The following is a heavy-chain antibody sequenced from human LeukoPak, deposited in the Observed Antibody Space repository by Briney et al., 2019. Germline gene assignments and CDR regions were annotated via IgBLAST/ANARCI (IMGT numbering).Heavy chain of an antibody. J-gene: IGHJ6*02. CDR1: GFTFSSYA. V-gene: IGHV3-23*01. D-gene: IGHD1-1*01. Sequence: PGGSLRLSCAASGFTFSSYAMSWVRQAPGKGLEWVSAISGSGGSTYYADSVKGRFTISRDNSKDTLYLQMNSLRAEDTAVYYCAKDFNDLYYYGMDVWGQGTTVTVSS. CDR3: AKDFNDLYYYGMDV. CDR2: ISGSGGST.